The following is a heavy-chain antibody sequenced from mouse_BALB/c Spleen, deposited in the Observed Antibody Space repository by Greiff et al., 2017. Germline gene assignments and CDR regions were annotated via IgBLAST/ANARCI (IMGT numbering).Heavy chain of an antibody. J-gene: IGHJ4*01. Sequence: EVQRVESGGGLVQPGGSLKLSCPASGFTFSSYTMSWVRQTPEKRLEWVAYISNGGGSTYYPDTVKGRFTISRDNAKNTRYLQMSSLKSEDTAMYYCARLRNYGAMDYWGQGTSVTVSS. CDR1: GFTFSSYT. CDR3: ARLRNYGAMDY. CDR2: ISNGGGST. V-gene: IGHV5-12-2*01. D-gene: IGHD2-1*01.